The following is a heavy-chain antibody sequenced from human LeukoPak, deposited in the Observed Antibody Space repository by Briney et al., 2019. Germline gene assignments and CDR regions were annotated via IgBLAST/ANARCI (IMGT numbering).Heavy chain of an antibody. CDR2: IYYSGST. CDR1: GASISIYY. Sequence: SETLSLTCTVSGASISIYYWSWIRQPPGKGLEWIGYIYYSGSTNYNPSLKSRVTISVDTSKNQFSLKLSSVTAADTAVYYCARGIYCSSASCYYYFDYWGQGTLVTVSS. V-gene: IGHV4-59*01. CDR3: ARGIYCSSASCYYYFDY. J-gene: IGHJ4*02. D-gene: IGHD2-2*01.